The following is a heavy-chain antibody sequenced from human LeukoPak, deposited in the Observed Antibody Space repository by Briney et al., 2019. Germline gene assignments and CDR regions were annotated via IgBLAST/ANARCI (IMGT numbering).Heavy chain of an antibody. J-gene: IGHJ4*02. CDR1: GVSISSHY. Sequence: PSETLSLTCSVSGVSISSHYWSWIRQPPGKGLEWIGYIFYSRSTNYNPSLKSRVTISVDTSKNHFSLKLSSVTAADTAVYYCARGGSYFDHWGQGTLVTVSS. CDR2: IFYSRST. CDR3: ARGGSYFDH. V-gene: IGHV4-59*11. D-gene: IGHD1-26*01.